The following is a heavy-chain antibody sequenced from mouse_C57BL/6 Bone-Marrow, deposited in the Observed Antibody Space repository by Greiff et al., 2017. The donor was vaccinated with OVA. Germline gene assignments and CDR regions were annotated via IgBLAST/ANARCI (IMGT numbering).Heavy chain of an antibody. CDR1: GYAFSSSW. Sequence: QVQLQQSGPELVKPGASVKISCKASGYAFSSSWMNWVKQRPGKGLEWIGRIYPGDGDTNYNGKFKGKATLTADKSSSTAYMQRSSLTSEDSAVYFCARSGDYDGNWGQGTTLTVSS. D-gene: IGHD2-4*01. CDR2: IYPGDGDT. CDR3: ARSGDYDGN. V-gene: IGHV1-82*01. J-gene: IGHJ2*01.